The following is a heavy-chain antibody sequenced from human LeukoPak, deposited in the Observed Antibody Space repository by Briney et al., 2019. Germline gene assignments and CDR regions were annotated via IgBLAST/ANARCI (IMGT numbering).Heavy chain of an antibody. CDR2: ISSSSSYI. Sequence: GGSLRLSCAASGFTFSSYSMNWVRQAPGKGLEWVSSISSSSSYIYYADSVKGRFNISRDNAKNSLYLLMNSLRAEDTAVYYCARTNSSGYSYWGQGTLVTVSS. CDR3: ARTNSSGYSY. D-gene: IGHD3-22*01. CDR1: GFTFSSYS. V-gene: IGHV3-21*01. J-gene: IGHJ4*02.